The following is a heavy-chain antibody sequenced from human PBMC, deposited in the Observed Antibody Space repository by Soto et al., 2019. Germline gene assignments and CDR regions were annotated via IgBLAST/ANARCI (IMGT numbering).Heavy chain of an antibody. Sequence: PGGSLRLSCAASGFTFSSDWMHWVRQAPGKGLVWVSHINTDGSGTTYADSVKGRFTISRDNAKNTLYLQMNSLRAEDTAVYYCARVGYYDSSGPYGMDVWGQGTTVTVSS. CDR3: ARVGYYDSSGPYGMDV. CDR1: GFTFSSDW. J-gene: IGHJ6*02. V-gene: IGHV3-74*01. D-gene: IGHD3-22*01. CDR2: INTDGSGT.